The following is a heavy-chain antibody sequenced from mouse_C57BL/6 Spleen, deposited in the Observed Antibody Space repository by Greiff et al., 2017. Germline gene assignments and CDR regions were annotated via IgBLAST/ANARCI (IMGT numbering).Heavy chain of an antibody. CDR2: IYPGSGNT. CDR3: AREEYV. J-gene: IGHJ2*01. Sequence: VQLQQSGAELVRPGASVKLSCKASGYTFPDYYINWVKQRPGQGLEWIARIYPGSGNTYYNEKFKGKATLTAEKSSSTAYMQLSSLTSEDSAVYFCAREEYVWGKGTTLTVSS. CDR1: GYTFPDYY. D-gene: IGHD5-2*01. V-gene: IGHV1-76*01.